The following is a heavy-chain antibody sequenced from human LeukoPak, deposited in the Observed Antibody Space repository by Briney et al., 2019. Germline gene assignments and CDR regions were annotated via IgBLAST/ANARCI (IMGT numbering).Heavy chain of an antibody. D-gene: IGHD5-18*01. V-gene: IGHV4-34*01. J-gene: IGHJ6*02. CDR2: INHSGST. CDR3: ARASRGYSYGYPGAGFDYYYGMDV. Sequence: PSETLSLTCAVYGGSFSGYYWSWIRQPPGKGLEWIGEINHSGSTNYNPSLKSRVTISVDTSKNQFSLKLSSVTAADTAVYYCARASRGYSYGYPGAGFDYYYGMDVWGQGTTVTVSS. CDR1: GGSFSGYY.